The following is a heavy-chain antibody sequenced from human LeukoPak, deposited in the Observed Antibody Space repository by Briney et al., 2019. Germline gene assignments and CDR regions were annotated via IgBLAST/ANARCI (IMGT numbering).Heavy chain of an antibody. J-gene: IGHJ4*02. Sequence: TSETLSLTCAVYGGSFSGYYWSWIRQPPGKGLEWIGEINHSGSTNHNPSLKSRVTISVDTSKNQFSLKLSSVTAADTAVYYCGSVGYNPRFDYWGQGTLVTVSS. D-gene: IGHD5-24*01. CDR1: GGSFSGYY. CDR2: INHSGST. V-gene: IGHV4-34*01. CDR3: GSVGYNPRFDY.